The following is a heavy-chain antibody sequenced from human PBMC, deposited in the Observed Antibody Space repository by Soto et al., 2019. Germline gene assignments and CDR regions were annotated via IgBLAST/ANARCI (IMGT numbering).Heavy chain of an antibody. J-gene: IGHJ5*02. V-gene: IGHV1-69*01. CDR3: ARSDIWTGRGWGLFDP. CDR1: GGTFSSYA. CDR2: IIPIFGTA. Sequence: QVQLVQSGAEVKKPGSSVKVSCKASGGTFSSYAISWVRQAPGQGLEWMGGIIPIFGTANYAQKFQGRVPFTADESTRTADMELSSLRSEDTAVYYCARSDIWTGRGWGLFDPWGQGTLVTVSS. D-gene: IGHD3-9*01.